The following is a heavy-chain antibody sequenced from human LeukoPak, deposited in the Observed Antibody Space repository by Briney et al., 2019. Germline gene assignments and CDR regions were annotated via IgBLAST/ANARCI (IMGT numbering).Heavy chain of an antibody. CDR1: GFTFSSYW. Sequence: GGSLRLSCEGSGFTFSSYWMAWVRQAPGKGLKWVANIKQDGSEKYYVDSVKGRFTISRDNAKNSLSLQMNSLRAEDTAVYYCARAFGGGFDYWGQGTLVTVSS. D-gene: IGHD3-16*01. CDR2: IKQDGSEK. CDR3: ARAFGGGFDY. V-gene: IGHV3-7*01. J-gene: IGHJ4*02.